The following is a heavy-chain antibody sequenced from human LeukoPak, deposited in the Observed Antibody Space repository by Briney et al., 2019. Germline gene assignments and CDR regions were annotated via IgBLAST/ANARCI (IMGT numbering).Heavy chain of an antibody. D-gene: IGHD3-16*01. CDR2: ISGNSATT. J-gene: IGHJ4*02. V-gene: IGHV3-23*01. CDR1: GLNFNNYA. Sequence: GGTLRLSCAASGLNFNNYAMSWVRQAPGKGLEWVSVISGNSATTYYADSVKGRFTISRDNAKNSLYLQMNSLRAEDTAVYYCAKYYDDVWGVIRYFDYWSQGTLVIVSS. CDR3: AKYYDDVWGVIRYFDY.